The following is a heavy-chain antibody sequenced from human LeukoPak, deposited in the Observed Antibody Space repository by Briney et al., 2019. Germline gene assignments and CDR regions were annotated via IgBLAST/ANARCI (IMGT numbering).Heavy chain of an antibody. CDR3: ARAVPVYSSSFYYYYMDV. J-gene: IGHJ6*03. CDR2: INPNSGGT. V-gene: IGHV1-2*02. D-gene: IGHD6-6*01. Sequence: ASVKVSCKASGYTFTGYYMHWVRQAPGQGLEWMGWINPNSGGTNYAQKFQGRVTMTRDTSISTAYMELSRLRSDDTAVYYCARAVPVYSSSFYYYYMDVWGKGTTVTVSS. CDR1: GYTFTGYY.